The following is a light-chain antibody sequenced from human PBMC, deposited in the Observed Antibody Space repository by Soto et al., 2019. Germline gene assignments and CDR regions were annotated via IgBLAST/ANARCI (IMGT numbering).Light chain of an antibody. J-gene: IGKJ4*01. CDR3: QQYTYWPPVT. CDR2: GAS. CDR1: QTISYN. V-gene: IGKV3-15*01. Sequence: EIVMTQSPVTLSLSPGERATLSCRASQTISYNLAWYQQKPGQAPRLLIYGASTRATGIPARFSGTGSGTEYTLTISSLQSEDFGVYFCQQYTYWPPVTFGGGTRVDIK.